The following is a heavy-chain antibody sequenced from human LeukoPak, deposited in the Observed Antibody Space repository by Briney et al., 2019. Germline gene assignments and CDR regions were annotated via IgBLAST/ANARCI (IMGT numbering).Heavy chain of an antibody. Sequence: PSQTLSLTCTVPGGSISSYYWSWIRQPPGKGLEWIGSIYYSGSTYYNPSLKSRFTISVDTSKNQFSLRESSVTAADTAVYYCASSKSDFDYWGQGTLVTVSS. J-gene: IGHJ4*02. CDR3: ASSKSDFDY. V-gene: IGHV4-39*07. CDR1: GGSISSYY. CDR2: IYYSGST.